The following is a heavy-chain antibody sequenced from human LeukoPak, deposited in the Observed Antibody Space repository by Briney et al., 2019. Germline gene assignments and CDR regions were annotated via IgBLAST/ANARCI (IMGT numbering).Heavy chain of an antibody. CDR3: AKDRFTYYDILTGCFDY. Sequence: GGSLRLSCAASGFTFSSYGMHWVRQAPGKGLEWVAFIRYDGSNKYYADSVKGRFTISRDNSKNTLYLQMNSLRAEDTAVYYCAKDRFTYYDILTGCFDYWGQGTLVTVTS. CDR1: GFTFSSYG. J-gene: IGHJ4*02. D-gene: IGHD3-9*01. V-gene: IGHV3-30*02. CDR2: IRYDGSNK.